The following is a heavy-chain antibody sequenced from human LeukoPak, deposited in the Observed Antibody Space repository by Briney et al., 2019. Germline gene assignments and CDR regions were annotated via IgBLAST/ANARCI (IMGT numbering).Heavy chain of an antibody. Sequence: SQTLSLTCTVSGGSISSGDYYWSWIRQPPGKGLEWIGYIYYSGSTYYNPSLKSRVTISVDTSKNQFSLKLSSVTAADTAVYYCAREMGDCSGGSCYGGSFDYWGQGTLVTVSS. V-gene: IGHV4-30-4*01. CDR1: GGSISSGDYY. CDR3: AREMGDCSGGSCYGGSFDY. CDR2: IYYSGST. J-gene: IGHJ4*02. D-gene: IGHD2-15*01.